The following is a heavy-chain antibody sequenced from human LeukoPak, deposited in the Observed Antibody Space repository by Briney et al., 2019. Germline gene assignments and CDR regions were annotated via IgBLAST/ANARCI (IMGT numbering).Heavy chain of an antibody. Sequence: SETLSLTCTVSGGSISSSSYYWSWIRQPPGKGLEWIGEINHSGSTNYNPSLKSRVTISVDTSKNQFSLKLSSVTAADTAVYYCARGSTTLYYPYYYYYGMDVWGQGTTVTVSS. V-gene: IGHV4-39*07. D-gene: IGHD2-2*01. CDR3: ARGSTTLYYPYYYYYGMDV. CDR2: INHSGST. J-gene: IGHJ6*02. CDR1: GGSISSSSYY.